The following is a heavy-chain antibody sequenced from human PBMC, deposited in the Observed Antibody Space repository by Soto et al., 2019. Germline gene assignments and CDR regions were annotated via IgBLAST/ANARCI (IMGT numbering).Heavy chain of an antibody. CDR2: IWYDGSNK. CDR3: AREQHHDSSGYYPSGAFDI. CDR1: GFTFSSYG. J-gene: IGHJ3*02. Sequence: LRLSCAASGFTFSSYGMHWVRQAPGKGLEWVAVIWYDGSNKYYADSVKGRFTISRDNSKNTLYLQMNSLRAEDTAVYYCAREQHHDSSGYYPSGAFDIWGQGTMVTVSS. D-gene: IGHD3-22*01. V-gene: IGHV3-33*01.